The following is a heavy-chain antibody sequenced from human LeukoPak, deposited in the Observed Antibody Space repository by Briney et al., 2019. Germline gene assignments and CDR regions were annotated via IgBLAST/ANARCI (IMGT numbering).Heavy chain of an antibody. Sequence: GGSLRLSCAASGFTFSNYDMSWVRQAPGKGLEWISYITNSGSTIFYAESVKGRFTISRDDAKNSLYLQMNNLRAEDTAVYYCARDRDCGPTTCSVDYWGQGTLVTVSS. CDR3: ARDRDCGPTTCSVDY. D-gene: IGHD2-21*01. J-gene: IGHJ4*02. V-gene: IGHV3-11*01. CDR1: GFTFSNYD. CDR2: ITNSGSTI.